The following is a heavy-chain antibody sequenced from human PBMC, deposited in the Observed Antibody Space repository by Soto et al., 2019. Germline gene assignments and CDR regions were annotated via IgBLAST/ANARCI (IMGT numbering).Heavy chain of an antibody. CDR1: GGSFSGYY. J-gene: IGHJ4*02. Sequence: QVQLQQWGAGLLKPSETLSLTCAVYGGSFSGYYWSWIRQPPGKGLEWIGEINHSGSTNYNPSLKSRVTISVDTSKNQCSLKLSSVTAADTAVYYCARAHYSMIDYWGQGTLVTVSS. D-gene: IGHD4-4*01. CDR2: INHSGST. CDR3: ARAHYSMIDY. V-gene: IGHV4-34*01.